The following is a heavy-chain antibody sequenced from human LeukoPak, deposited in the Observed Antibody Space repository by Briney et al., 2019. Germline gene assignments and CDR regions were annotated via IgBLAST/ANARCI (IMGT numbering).Heavy chain of an antibody. CDR2: IYTSGST. Sequence: SQTLSLTCTVSGGSISSGSYYWSWIRQPAGTGLEWIGRIYTSGSTNYNPSLKSRVTISVDTSKNQFSLKLSSVTAADTAVYYCAREAVEPAAIFDYWGQGTPVTVSS. D-gene: IGHD2-2*01. CDR3: AREAVEPAAIFDY. V-gene: IGHV4-61*02. CDR1: GGSISSGSYY. J-gene: IGHJ4*02.